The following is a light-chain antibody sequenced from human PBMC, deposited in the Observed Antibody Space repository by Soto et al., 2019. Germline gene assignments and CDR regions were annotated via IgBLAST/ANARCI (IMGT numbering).Light chain of an antibody. CDR2: ANN. J-gene: IGLJ2*01. V-gene: IGLV1-40*01. Sequence: QSVLTQPPSVSGAPGQRVTISCNGSSSNIGAGYDVQWYQQLPGTAPKLLIYANNNRPSGVPDRFSASKSGTSASLAITGLQAEDEADYYCQSYDSSLSGGVFGGGTKLTVL. CDR1: SSNIGAGYD. CDR3: QSYDSSLSGGV.